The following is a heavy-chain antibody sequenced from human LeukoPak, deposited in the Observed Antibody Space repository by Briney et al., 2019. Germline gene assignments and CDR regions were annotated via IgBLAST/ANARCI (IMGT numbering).Heavy chain of an antibody. D-gene: IGHD5-24*01. CDR1: GFTFSSYG. CDR2: IRYDGSNK. Sequence: GGSLRLSCAASGFTFSSYGMHWVRQAPGKGLEWVAFIRYDGSNKYYADSVKGRFTISRGNSKNTLYLQMNSLRAEDTAVYYCAKDVGWLQAPFDYWGQGTLVTVSS. CDR3: AKDVGWLQAPFDY. J-gene: IGHJ4*02. V-gene: IGHV3-30*02.